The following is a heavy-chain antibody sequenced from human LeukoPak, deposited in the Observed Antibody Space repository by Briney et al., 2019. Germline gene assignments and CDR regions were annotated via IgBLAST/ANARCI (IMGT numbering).Heavy chain of an antibody. J-gene: IGHJ5*02. Sequence: PGGSLRLSCAASGFTFSSYSMNWVRQAPGKGLEWVSYISSSTSTIYYADAVKGRFTISRDNAKNSLYLQMNSLRAEDTAVYYCARGIFYGGRNQYIWFDLWGQGTLVTVSS. CDR3: ARGIFYGGRNQYIWFDL. CDR2: ISSSTSTI. V-gene: IGHV3-48*04. CDR1: GFTFSSYS. D-gene: IGHD4-23*01.